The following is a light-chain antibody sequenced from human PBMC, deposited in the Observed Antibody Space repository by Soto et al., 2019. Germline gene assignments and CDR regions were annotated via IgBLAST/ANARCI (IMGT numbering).Light chain of an antibody. CDR2: GAS. J-gene: IGKJ1*01. CDR3: QQYNNWLTWT. CDR1: QSVSSSY. Sequence: PGERVTLSCRASQSVSSSYLTWYQQKPGQAPRLLIYGASTRATSIPARFSGSGSGTDFTLTISSLQPEDFAVYYCQQYNNWLTWTFGQGTKVDIK. V-gene: IGKV3D-7*01.